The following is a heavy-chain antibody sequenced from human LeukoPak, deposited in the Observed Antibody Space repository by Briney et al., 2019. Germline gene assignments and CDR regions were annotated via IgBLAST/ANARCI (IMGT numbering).Heavy chain of an antibody. J-gene: IGHJ4*02. Sequence: XASXGTFXSXAISWVRQAPGQGLEWMGGIIPIFGTANYAQKFQGRVTITTDESTSTAYMELSSLRSEDTAVYYCSLGPTFDYWGQGTLVTVSS. CDR3: SLGPTFDY. CDR1: XGTFXSXA. CDR2: IIPIFGTA. V-gene: IGHV1-69*05. D-gene: IGHD1-1*01.